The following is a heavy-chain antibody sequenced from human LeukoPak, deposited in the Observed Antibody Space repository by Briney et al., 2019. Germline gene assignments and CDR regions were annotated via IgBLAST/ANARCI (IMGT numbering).Heavy chain of an antibody. CDR3: ARDENDDYLGGLDY. CDR1: GFTFINYW. CDR2: IKQDGSER. V-gene: IGHV3-7*01. D-gene: IGHD3-16*01. Sequence: GSLRLSCVASGFTFINYWMTWVRQAPGTGLVWVANIKQDGSERYYLDSVKGRFTISRDNSKNTVYLQMNSLRAEDTAVYYCARDENDDYLGGLDYWGQGALVTVSS. J-gene: IGHJ4*02.